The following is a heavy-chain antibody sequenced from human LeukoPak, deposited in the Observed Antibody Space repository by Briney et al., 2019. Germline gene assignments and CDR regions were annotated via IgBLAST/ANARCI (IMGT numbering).Heavy chain of an antibody. D-gene: IGHD2-15*01. V-gene: IGHV3-23*01. CDR1: GFTFSSYA. CDR2: ISGSGGST. J-gene: IGHJ4*02. CDR3: AKDPGGNADDDFDY. Sequence: GGCLRLSCAACGFTFSSYAMRGVRQAPGKGLEWVSAISGSGGSTYYADSVKGRFTISRDNSKNTLYLQMNSLRAEDTAVYYCAKDPGGNADDDFDYWGQGTLVTVSS.